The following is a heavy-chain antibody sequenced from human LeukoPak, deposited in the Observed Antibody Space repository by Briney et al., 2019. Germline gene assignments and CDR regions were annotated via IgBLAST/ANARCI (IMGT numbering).Heavy chain of an antibody. J-gene: IGHJ6*03. CDR1: GGSISSHY. V-gene: IGHV4-59*11. CDR2: IYFSGYT. Sequence: PSETLSLTCAVSGGSISSHYWSWIRQPPGKGLEWIGYIYFSGYTNHNPSLKSRVTISVDTSNNQFSLRLSSVTAADTAVYYCARSERRAQKDTYYNHYYYMDVWGKGTTVTVSS. CDR3: ARSERRAQKDTYYNHYYYMDV. D-gene: IGHD6-25*01.